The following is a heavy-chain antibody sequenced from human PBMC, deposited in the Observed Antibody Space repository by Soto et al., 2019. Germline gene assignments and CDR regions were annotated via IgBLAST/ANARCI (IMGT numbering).Heavy chain of an antibody. CDR1: GFIFSNYG. CDR3: AAGEPLNY. V-gene: IGHV3-33*01. CDR2: IWYDGSNK. J-gene: IGHJ4*02. Sequence: GGSLRLSCAASGFIFSNYGMHWVRQAPGKGLEWVAIIWYDGSNKYYADSVKGRFTISRDNSKNTVYLQMNSLRAEDTAMYFCAAGEPLNYRGQGTLVTVSS. D-gene: IGHD3-10*01.